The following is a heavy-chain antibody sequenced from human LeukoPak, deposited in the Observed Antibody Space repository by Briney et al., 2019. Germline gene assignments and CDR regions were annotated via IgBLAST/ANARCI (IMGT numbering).Heavy chain of an antibody. J-gene: IGHJ5*02. CDR3: ARDGGSYQGWFDP. Sequence: SETLSLTCTVSGGSISSYYWSWIRQPPGKGLEWIGYIYYSGSTNHNPSLKSRVTISVDKSRNQFSLKLSSVTAADTAVYYCARDGGSYQGWFDPWGQGTLVTVSS. CDR1: GGSISSYY. D-gene: IGHD1-26*01. CDR2: IYYSGST. V-gene: IGHV4-59*12.